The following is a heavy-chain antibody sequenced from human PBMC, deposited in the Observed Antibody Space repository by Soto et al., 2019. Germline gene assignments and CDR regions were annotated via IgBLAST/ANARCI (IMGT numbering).Heavy chain of an antibody. V-gene: IGHV1-3*01. CDR1: GYTFTSYA. CDR2: INAGNGNT. J-gene: IGHJ4*02. Sequence: QVQLVQSGAEVKKPGASVKVSCKASGYTFTSYAMHWVRQAPGQRLEWMGWINAGNGNTEYSQKFQGRVTITRDTSASTAYMELSSLRSEDTAVYYCAAVVAGRGYYFDYWGQGTLVTVSS. D-gene: IGHD6-19*01. CDR3: AAVVAGRGYYFDY.